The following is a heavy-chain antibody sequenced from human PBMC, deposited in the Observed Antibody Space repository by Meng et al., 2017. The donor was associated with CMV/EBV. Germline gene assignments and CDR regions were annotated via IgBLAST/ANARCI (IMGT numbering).Heavy chain of an antibody. V-gene: IGHV3-53*01. CDR1: GFTFSSYE. CDR2: IYSGGST. D-gene: IGHD6-13*01. Sequence: GESLKISCAASGFTFSSYEMNWVRQAPGKGLEWVSVIYSGGSTYYADSVKGRFTISRDNSKNTLYLQMNSLRAEDTAVYYCARDYSAQGYGMDVWGQGTTVTVSS. J-gene: IGHJ6*02. CDR3: ARDYSAQGYGMDV.